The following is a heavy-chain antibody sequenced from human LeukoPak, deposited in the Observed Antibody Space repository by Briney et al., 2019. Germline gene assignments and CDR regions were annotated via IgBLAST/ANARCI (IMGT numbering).Heavy chain of an antibody. CDR2: INAGNGNT. D-gene: IGHD3-10*01. V-gene: IGHV1-3*01. CDR3: ARDRNVVRGVILSNWFDP. CDR1: GYTFTSYA. J-gene: IGHJ5*02. Sequence: ASVKVSCKASGYTFTSYAMHWVRQAPGQRLAWMGWINAGNGNTKYSQKFQGRVTITRDTSASTAYMELSSLRSEDTAVYYCARDRNVVRGVILSNWFDPWGQGTLVTVSS.